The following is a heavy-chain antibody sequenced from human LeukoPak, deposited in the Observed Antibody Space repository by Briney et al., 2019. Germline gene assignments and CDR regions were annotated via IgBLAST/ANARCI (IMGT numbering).Heavy chain of an antibody. D-gene: IGHD3-9*01. CDR2: VYYSGST. CDR3: ARDGRYDILTGWNWFDP. Sequence: SETLSLTCTVSGYSFNSDYYWGWVRQPPGKGLEWIGSVYYSGSTYYNPSLKSRVTISVDTSKNQFSLKLSSVTAADTAVYYCARDGRYDILTGWNWFDPWGQGTLVTVSS. CDR1: GYSFNSDYY. J-gene: IGHJ5*02. V-gene: IGHV4-38-2*02.